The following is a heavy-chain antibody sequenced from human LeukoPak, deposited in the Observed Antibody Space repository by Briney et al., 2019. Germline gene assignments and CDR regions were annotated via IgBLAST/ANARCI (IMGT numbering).Heavy chain of an antibody. D-gene: IGHD3-10*01. CDR1: GGTFSSYA. CDR2: IIPIFGTA. CDR3: ARDPTYYGSGSYGSRGFDY. J-gene: IGHJ4*02. Sequence: ASVKVSCKASGGTFSSYAISWVRQAPGQGLEWMGGIIPIFGTANYAQKFQGRVTITADKSTSTAYMELRSLRSEDTAVYYCARDPTYYGSGSYGSRGFDYWGQGTLVTVSS. V-gene: IGHV1-69*06.